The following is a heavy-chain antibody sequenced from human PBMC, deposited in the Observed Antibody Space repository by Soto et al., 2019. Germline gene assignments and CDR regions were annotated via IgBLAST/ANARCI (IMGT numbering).Heavy chain of an antibody. CDR2: VSATGVNI. CDR3: AKKANQWLRYGATEYYLDF. V-gene: IGHV3-23*01. J-gene: IGHJ4*02. CDR1: GFTFNTYA. D-gene: IGHD6-19*01. Sequence: GGSLRLSCAASGFTFNTYAMSWVRQAPGKGPEWVSVVSATGVNIYYADSVKGRFTISRDNSKNTMYLQMNSLRAEDTAVYYCAKKANQWLRYGATEYYLDFWGQGTLVTVS.